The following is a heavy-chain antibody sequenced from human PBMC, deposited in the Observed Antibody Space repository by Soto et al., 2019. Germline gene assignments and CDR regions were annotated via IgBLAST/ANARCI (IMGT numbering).Heavy chain of an antibody. CDR3: ARVRQVVGYFYYYMDV. Sequence: QVQLLQSGAEVKKPGASVKVSCKASGYTFTNYGITWVRQAPGQGLEWMGWISAYNGDTHYTQRLQRRVTMTTDTSTSTAYRELRGLRSDETAVYYCARVRQVVGYFYYYMDVWGKGTTVTVSS. D-gene: IGHD6-6*01. V-gene: IGHV1-18*01. CDR2: ISAYNGDT. J-gene: IGHJ6*03. CDR1: GYTFTNYG.